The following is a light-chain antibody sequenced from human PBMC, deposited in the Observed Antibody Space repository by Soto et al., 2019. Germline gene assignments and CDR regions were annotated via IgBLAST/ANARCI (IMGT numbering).Light chain of an antibody. V-gene: IGKV1-5*03. Sequence: DIQMTQSPSTLSASVGDRVTITCRASQSITSWLAWYQQKPGKAPKLLIYKASSLESGVPSRFSGSGSWTEFTLTISSLQPDYFATYYGQQYNSYPWTFGQGTKVEIK. CDR2: KAS. J-gene: IGKJ1*01. CDR1: QSITSW. CDR3: QQYNSYPWT.